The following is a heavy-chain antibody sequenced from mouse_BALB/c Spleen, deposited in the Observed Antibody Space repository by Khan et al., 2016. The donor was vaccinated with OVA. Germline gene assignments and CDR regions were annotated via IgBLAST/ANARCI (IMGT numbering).Heavy chain of an antibody. J-gene: IGHJ4*01. CDR1: GFSLTTYG. V-gene: IGHV2-6*02. D-gene: IGHD2-3*01. CDR2: IWSDGST. CDR3: ARWFDGYSSLYAMDY. Sequence: VQLQESGPGLVAPSQSLSITCTVSGFSLTTYGVHWVRQPPGKGLEWLVVIWSDGSTNYNSVLKSRLSISKDNSKSQVFLKMNILQTDDTAMYYCARWFDGYSSLYAMDYWGQGTSVTVSS.